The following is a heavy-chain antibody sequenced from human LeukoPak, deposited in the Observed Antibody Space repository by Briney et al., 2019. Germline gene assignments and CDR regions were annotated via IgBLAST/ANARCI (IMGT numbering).Heavy chain of an antibody. CDR1: GFTVSSNY. D-gene: IGHD3-9*01. Sequence: GESLRLSCAASGFTVSSNYMSWVRQAPGKGLEWVSFIYSGGSTYYADSVKGRSTISRDNSKNTLYLQMNSLRAEDTAVYYCASRYYDILTGYYSSRDYWGQGTLVTVSS. CDR2: IYSGGST. CDR3: ASRYYDILTGYYSSRDY. V-gene: IGHV3-66*01. J-gene: IGHJ4*02.